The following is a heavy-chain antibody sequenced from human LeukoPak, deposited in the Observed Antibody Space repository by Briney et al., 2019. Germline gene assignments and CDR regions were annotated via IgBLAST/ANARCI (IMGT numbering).Heavy chain of an antibody. J-gene: IGHJ5*02. CDR3: AKDADQQFGA. CDR1: GFTLYVYG. CDR2: IIAGSSYI. Sequence: GGSLRLSCAASGFTLYVYGMNWVRQALGEGLEWVSSIIAGSSYIYYADSVKGRFTITRDNNQKSASLQMNSLRVDVTVVYYCAKDADQQFGAWGQGTLVIVSS. V-gene: IGHV3-21*01. D-gene: IGHD3-10*01.